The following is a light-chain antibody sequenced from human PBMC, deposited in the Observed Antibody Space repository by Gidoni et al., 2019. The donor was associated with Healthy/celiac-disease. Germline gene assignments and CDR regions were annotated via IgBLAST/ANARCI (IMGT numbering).Light chain of an antibody. CDR2: KAS. CDR3: QKYNSYSWT. CDR1: QSISSW. J-gene: IGKJ1*01. Sequence: DLQMTHSPSTPSASVGDRVTITCRASQSISSWLPWYQQKPGKAPKLLIYKASSLESGVPSRFSGSGSGTEFTLTSSSLQPDDFATYYCQKYNSYSWTCGQGTKVEIK. V-gene: IGKV1-5*03.